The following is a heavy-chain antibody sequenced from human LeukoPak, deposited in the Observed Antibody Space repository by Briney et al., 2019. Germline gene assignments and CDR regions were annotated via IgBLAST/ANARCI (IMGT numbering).Heavy chain of an antibody. Sequence: GESLKISCQGSGYNFPIYWIGWVRQMPGQGLEWMGIIYPDDSNTIYGPSFQGQVTISADKSTNTAYLEWSSLKASDTAIYYCARQGAAGKYYYYYMDVWGKGTTVTVSS. CDR2: IYPDDSNT. J-gene: IGHJ6*03. D-gene: IGHD6-13*01. CDR3: ARQGAAGKYYYYYMDV. CDR1: GYNFPIYW. V-gene: IGHV5-51*01.